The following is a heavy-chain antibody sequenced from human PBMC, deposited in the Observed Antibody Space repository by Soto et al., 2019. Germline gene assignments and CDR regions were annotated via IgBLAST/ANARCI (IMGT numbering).Heavy chain of an antibody. CDR3: ARGPDGDYVMDY. CDR2: IIPILGIA. V-gene: IGHV1-69*02. CDR1: GGTFSSYT. J-gene: IGHJ4*02. D-gene: IGHD4-17*01. Sequence: QVQVVQSGAEVKKPGSSVKVSCKASGGTFSSYTISWVRQAPGQGLEWMGRIIPILGIANYAQKFQGRVTITADKSTSTAYMELSSLRSEDTAVYYCARGPDGDYVMDYWGQGTLVTVSS.